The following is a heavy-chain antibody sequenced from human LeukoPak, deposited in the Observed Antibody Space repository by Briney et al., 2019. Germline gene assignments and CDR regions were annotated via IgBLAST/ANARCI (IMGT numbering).Heavy chain of an antibody. CDR3: ARGFWSGSWTFAY. CDR1: GGSISSDY. CDR2: IYITGST. V-gene: IGHV4-4*07. J-gene: IGHJ4*02. D-gene: IGHD3-3*01. Sequence: SETLSLTCTVSGGSISSDYWSWIRQPAGKTLEWIGRIYITGSTHYNPSLNSRVTMSVDTSKNQFSLKLSSVTAADTAVYYCARGFWSGSWTFAYWGQGTLVTVSS.